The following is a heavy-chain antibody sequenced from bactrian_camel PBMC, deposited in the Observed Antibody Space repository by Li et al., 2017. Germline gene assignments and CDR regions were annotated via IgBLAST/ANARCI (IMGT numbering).Heavy chain of an antibody. Sequence: DVQLVESGGGSVQPGGSLRLSCVRSGSTFGAHYMAWFRQTPGKEREGVAAFGSGRALYSDLVKGRFTISLDSTGSTVYLQMDSLKPEDSAMYYCASDSACLPAAIATIDSVCDYNYSGQGTQVTVS. CDR3: ASDSACLPAAIATIDSVCDYNY. J-gene: IGHJ4*01. D-gene: IGHD4*01. CDR1: GSTFGAHY. V-gene: IGHV3S40*01. CDR2: FGSGRA.